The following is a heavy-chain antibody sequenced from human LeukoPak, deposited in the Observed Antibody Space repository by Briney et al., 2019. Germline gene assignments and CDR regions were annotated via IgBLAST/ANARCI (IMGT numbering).Heavy chain of an antibody. Sequence: GGSLRLSCAASGFTFSNAWMSWVRQAPGKGLEWVGRIKSKTDGGTTDYAAPVKGRFTISRDDSKNTLYLQMNSLKTEDTAVYYCTTDIYELLWFGRSIYDYWGQGTLVTVSS. J-gene: IGHJ4*02. V-gene: IGHV3-15*01. CDR2: IKSKTDGGTT. CDR1: GFTFSNAW. CDR3: TTDIYELLWFGRSIYDY. D-gene: IGHD3-10*01.